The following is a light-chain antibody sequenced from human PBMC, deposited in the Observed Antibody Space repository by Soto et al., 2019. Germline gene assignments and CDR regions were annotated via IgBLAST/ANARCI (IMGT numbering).Light chain of an antibody. Sequence: EIVMTQSPATLSVSPGERVTLSCRARQSVSSNLAWYQQKPGQAPRRLIYGASTRVTDIPARFSGSGSGTEFTLTISSLQSEDFAVYYCQQYNNWPPWTFGQGTKVEIK. CDR1: QSVSSN. J-gene: IGKJ1*01. CDR2: GAS. V-gene: IGKV3-15*01. CDR3: QQYNNWPPWT.